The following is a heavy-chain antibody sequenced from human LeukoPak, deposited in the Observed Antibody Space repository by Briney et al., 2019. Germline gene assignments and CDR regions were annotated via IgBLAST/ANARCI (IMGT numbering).Heavy chain of an antibody. CDR1: GFTFTTYS. CDR3: ARVGDTPMNNWYFDL. CDR2: ISSGGTII. V-gene: IGHV3-48*01. J-gene: IGHJ2*01. D-gene: IGHD5-18*01. Sequence: PGGSLRLSCAASGFTFTTYSVYWVRQAPGKGLEWVSYISSGGTIIYYTDSVKGRFTISRDNSRNSLYLHMNSLRAEDTALYYCARVGDTPMNNWYFDLWGRGTLVTVSS.